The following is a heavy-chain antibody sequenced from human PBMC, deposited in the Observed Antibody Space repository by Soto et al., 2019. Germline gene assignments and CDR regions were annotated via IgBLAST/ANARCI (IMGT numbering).Heavy chain of an antibody. J-gene: IGHJ4*02. CDR3: AGELGGTTVNTQFDH. CDR2: VNPSGDST. CDR1: GYTFTRYY. Sequence: QVQLVQSGAEVKKPGASVKVSCKASGYTFTRYYMHWVRQAPGQGLEWMGIVNPSGDSTNYAQKFQGRVTMTRDTSTDDGHLERCSLRSEDTAVYFCAGELGGTTVNTQFDHWGEGTLVTVSS. V-gene: IGHV1-46*01. D-gene: IGHD4-17*01.